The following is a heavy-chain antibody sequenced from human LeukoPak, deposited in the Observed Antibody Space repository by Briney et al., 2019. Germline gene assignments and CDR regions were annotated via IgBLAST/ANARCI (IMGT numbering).Heavy chain of an antibody. Sequence: PSETLSLTCAVYGGSFSSYYWSWIRQPPGKGLEWIGYIYYSGSTNYNPSLKSRVTISVDTSKNQFSLKLSSVTAADTAVYYCARGPRGRPSYWYFDLWGRGTLVTVSS. V-gene: IGHV4-59*01. CDR2: IYYSGST. D-gene: IGHD1-26*01. CDR3: ARGPRGRPSYWYFDL. CDR1: GGSFSSYY. J-gene: IGHJ2*01.